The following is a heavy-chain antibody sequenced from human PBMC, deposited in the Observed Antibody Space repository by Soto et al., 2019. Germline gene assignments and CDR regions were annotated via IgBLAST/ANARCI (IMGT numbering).Heavy chain of an antibody. CDR3: AIAMAGKWHPLDY. Sequence: PGGSLRLSCVASGFFLRDVGMHWVRQAPGKGLEWVSVIWYDGSNTYQGESVKGRFTMSRDISKNTLYLQMDSLRPEDTAVYYCAIAMAGKWHPLDYWGHGTLVTVSS. CDR2: IWYDGSNT. V-gene: IGHV3-33*01. CDR1: GFFLRDVG. D-gene: IGHD6-19*01. J-gene: IGHJ4*01.